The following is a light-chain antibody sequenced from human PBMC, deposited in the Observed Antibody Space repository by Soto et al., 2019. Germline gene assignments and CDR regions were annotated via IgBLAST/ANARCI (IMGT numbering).Light chain of an antibody. Sequence: DIPMTQSPSTLSASVGDRVTFTRRASQSVSIWLAWYQQKPGKAPKLLISGASTLESGVPSRFSGSGSGTEFPLSISSLQPDDFATYYCQQYKNYLTFGQGPKVYIK. CDR1: QSVSIW. J-gene: IGKJ1*01. V-gene: IGKV1-5*01. CDR2: GAS. CDR3: QQYKNYLT.